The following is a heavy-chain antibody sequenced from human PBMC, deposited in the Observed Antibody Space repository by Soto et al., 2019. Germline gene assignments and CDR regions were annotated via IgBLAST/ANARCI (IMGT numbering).Heavy chain of an antibody. V-gene: IGHV1-69*06. D-gene: IGHD1-26*01. CDR3: ASERSAQYFDF. Sequence: QVQLVQSGTVVQRRGSSVKVSCQASGGTFSSHGMAWVRQAPGQGLEWMGGIIPTFGTPTYAPKFQGRVTMTADKSTYTSYMEQSTLRSEDTGVYYCASERSAQYFDFWGQGTLITVSS. CDR1: GGTFSSHG. CDR2: IIPTFGTP. J-gene: IGHJ4*02.